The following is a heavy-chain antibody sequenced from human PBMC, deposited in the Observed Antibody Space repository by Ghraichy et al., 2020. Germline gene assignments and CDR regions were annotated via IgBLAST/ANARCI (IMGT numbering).Heavy chain of an antibody. CDR2: IGTSSNRI. D-gene: IGHD4-23*01. Sequence: GSLRLSCAASGFTFSTYAMDWVRQAPGKGLEWVSYIGTSSNRIYYADSVKGRFTISRDNTKNSLYLQMNSLREDDTAVYYCARDSGYGGNFDFWRQGSLVPVSS. CDR1: GFTFSTYA. V-gene: IGHV3-48*02. J-gene: IGHJ4*02. CDR3: ARDSGYGGNFDF.